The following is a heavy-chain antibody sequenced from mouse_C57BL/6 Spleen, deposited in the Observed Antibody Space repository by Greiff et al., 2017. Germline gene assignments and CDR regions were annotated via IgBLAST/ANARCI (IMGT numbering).Heavy chain of an antibody. CDR2: IDPETGGT. V-gene: IGHV1-15*01. J-gene: IGHJ2*01. Sequence: QVQLQQSGAELVRPGASVTLSCKASGYTFTDYEMHWVKQTPVHGLEWIGAIDPETGGTAYNQKFKGKAILTADKSSSTAYMELRSLTSEDSAVYYCRSAQATDYLDYWGQGTTLTVSS. CDR3: RSAQATDYLDY. D-gene: IGHD3-2*02. CDR1: GYTFTDYE.